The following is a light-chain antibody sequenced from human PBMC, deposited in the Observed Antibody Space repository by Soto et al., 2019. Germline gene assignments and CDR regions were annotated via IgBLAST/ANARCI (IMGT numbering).Light chain of an antibody. J-gene: IGKJ2*01. CDR3: QQYNEWPRT. Sequence: EIVMTQSPATLSVSPGERATLSCRASQSVSSNLGWYQQKPGQAPRLLIYGASTRATGIPARFSGSGSGTEFTLTISSLQSEDFAVYYCQQYNEWPRTFGQGTKLEIK. CDR2: GAS. V-gene: IGKV3-15*01. CDR1: QSVSSN.